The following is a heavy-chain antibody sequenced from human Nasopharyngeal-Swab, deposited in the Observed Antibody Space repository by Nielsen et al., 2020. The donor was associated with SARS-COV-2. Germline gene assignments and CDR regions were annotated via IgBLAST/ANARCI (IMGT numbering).Heavy chain of an antibody. D-gene: IGHD2-2*01. V-gene: IGHV1-69*13. CDR2: IIPIFGTA. J-gene: IGHJ6*03. CDR3: ASNARGYQLLREAGPYYYYYYMDV. CDR1: GGTFSSYA. Sequence: SVKVSCKASGGTFSSYAISWVRQAPGQGLEWMGGIIPIFGTANYAQKFQGRVTITADESTSTAYMELSSLRSEDTAVYYRASNARGYQLLREAGPYYYYYYMDVWGKGTTVTVSS.